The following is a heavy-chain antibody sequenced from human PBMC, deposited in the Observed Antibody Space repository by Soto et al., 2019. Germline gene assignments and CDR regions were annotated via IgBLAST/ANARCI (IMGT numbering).Heavy chain of an antibody. V-gene: IGHV3-33*01. CDR2: IWYDGSNK. CDR1: GFTFSSYG. Sequence: GGSLRLSCAASGFTFSSYGMHWVRQAPGKGLEWVAVIWYDGSNKYYADSVKGRFTISRDNSKNTLYLQMNSLRAEDTAVYYCAREALYCSGDSYYPNLFDPWGQGTLVTVSS. J-gene: IGHJ5*02. D-gene: IGHD2-15*01. CDR3: AREALYCSGDSYYPNLFDP.